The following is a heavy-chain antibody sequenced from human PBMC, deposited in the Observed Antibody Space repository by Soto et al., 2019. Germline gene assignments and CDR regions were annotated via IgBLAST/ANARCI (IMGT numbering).Heavy chain of an antibody. J-gene: IGHJ4*02. CDR3: TTGMSCPKNF. D-gene: IGHD2-15*01. CDR2: IKSKTDGGTA. Sequence: GGSLRLSCAASGFSFTNAWMNWVRQAPGKGLEWVGRIKSKTDGGTADYAAPVKGRFIISRDESKNTLYLQMNSLKTEDTAVYYCTTGMSCPKNFWGQGTLVTVSS. CDR1: GFSFTNAW. V-gene: IGHV3-15*07.